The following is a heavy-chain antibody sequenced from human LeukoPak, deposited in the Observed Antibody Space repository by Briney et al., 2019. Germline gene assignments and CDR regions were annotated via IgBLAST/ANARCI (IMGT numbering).Heavy chain of an antibody. D-gene: IGHD3-16*02. CDR2: IYPDDSET. Sequence: GESLKISCKGSGYKFTTHWIGWVRQMPGKGLEYTGIIYPDDSETRYSPSFEGQVTISADRSTSTAYLKWSSLNASDTAMYYCARTNTGGGYHYYGMDVWGQGTTVIVS. CDR3: ARTNTGGGYHYYGMDV. J-gene: IGHJ6*02. V-gene: IGHV5-51*01. CDR1: GYKFTTHW.